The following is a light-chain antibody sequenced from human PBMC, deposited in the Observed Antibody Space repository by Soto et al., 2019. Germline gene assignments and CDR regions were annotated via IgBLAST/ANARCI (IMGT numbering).Light chain of an antibody. CDR2: DAS. CDR1: QGISTF. V-gene: IGKV1-9*01. CDR3: QQYDSYSWT. Sequence: DIQLTQSPSFLSASVGDRVTITCRSSQGISTFLAWYQQHPGTAPKRLIYDASNLQSGVPSRFSGSGSGTEFTLTISSLQPEDFATYYCQQYDSYSWTFGQGTKVDIK. J-gene: IGKJ1*01.